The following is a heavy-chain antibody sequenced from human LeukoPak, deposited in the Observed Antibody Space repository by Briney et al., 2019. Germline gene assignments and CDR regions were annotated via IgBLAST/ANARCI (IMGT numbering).Heavy chain of an antibody. CDR3: ARDGSGSLFTYKYNWFDP. CDR1: GGSISSSSYY. D-gene: IGHD3-10*01. Sequence: SSDTLSLTCTVSGGSISSSSYYWGWIRQPPGKGLEWIGSIYYSGSTYYNPSLKSRVTISVDTSKNQFSLKLSSVTAADTAVYYCARDGSGSLFTYKYNWFDPWGQGTLVTVSS. CDR2: IYYSGST. J-gene: IGHJ5*02. V-gene: IGHV4-39*02.